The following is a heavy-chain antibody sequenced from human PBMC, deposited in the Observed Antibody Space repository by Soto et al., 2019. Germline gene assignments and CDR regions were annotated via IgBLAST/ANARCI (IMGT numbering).Heavy chain of an antibody. CDR2: MNPNSGNT. J-gene: IGHJ2*01. CDR1: GYTFTSYD. Sequence: QVQLVQSVAEVKKPGASVKVSCKASGYTFTSYDINWVRQATGQGLEWMGWMNPNSGNTGYAQKFQGRVTMTRNTSISTAYMELSSLRSEDKAVYFCARSSSRRFRRQYWYFDLWGRGTLVTVSS. D-gene: IGHD6-19*01. CDR3: ARSSSRRFRRQYWYFDL. V-gene: IGHV1-8*01.